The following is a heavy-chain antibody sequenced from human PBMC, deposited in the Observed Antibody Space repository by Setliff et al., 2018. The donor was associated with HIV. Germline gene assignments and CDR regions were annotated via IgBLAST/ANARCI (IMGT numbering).Heavy chain of an antibody. D-gene: IGHD6-13*01. CDR2: INPSGGST. CDR1: GYTFTFYS. Sequence: ASVKVSCKASGYTFTFYSIHWVRQAPGHGLEWMGIINPSGGSTSYSQKFQGRVTITTDESRSTAYMELSSLSSEDTAVFYCARVGHSSSYHYYGMDVWGQGTTVTVSS. CDR3: ARVGHSSSYHYYGMDV. J-gene: IGHJ6*02. V-gene: IGHV1-46*01.